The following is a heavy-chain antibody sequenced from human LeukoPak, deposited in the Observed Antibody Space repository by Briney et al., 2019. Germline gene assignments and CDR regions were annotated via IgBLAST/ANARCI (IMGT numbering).Heavy chain of an antibody. D-gene: IGHD5-18*01. J-gene: IGHJ3*02. CDR3: AREGKDTATSKGADYAFDI. V-gene: IGHV3-11*01. CDR1: GFAFSENY. CDR2: ISSTVSTI. Sequence: GGSLRLSCAASGFAFSENYMSWIRQAPGKGLERVSYISSTVSTIYYADSVKGRFTISRNNAKNSLYLQMNSLRAEDMAVYYCAREGKDTATSKGADYAFDIWGQGTMVTVSS.